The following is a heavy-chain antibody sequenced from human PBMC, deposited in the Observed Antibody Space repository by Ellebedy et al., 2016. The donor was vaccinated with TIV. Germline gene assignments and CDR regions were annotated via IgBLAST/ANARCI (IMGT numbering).Heavy chain of an antibody. CDR1: GFTFSTYP. CDR2: ISANGGTT. V-gene: IGHV3-23*01. CDR3: ARRSTDFAFDS. D-gene: IGHD3/OR15-3a*01. J-gene: IGHJ4*02. Sequence: GESLKISCAASGFTFSTYPMNWVRQAPGTGLEWVPIISANGGTTYYADSVKGRFTISRDNSKNTLFLQMSSLRAEDTAVYFCARRSTDFAFDSWGQGTLVTVSS.